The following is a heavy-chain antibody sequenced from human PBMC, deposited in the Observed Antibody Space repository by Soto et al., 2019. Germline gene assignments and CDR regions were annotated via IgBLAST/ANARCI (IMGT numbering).Heavy chain of an antibody. J-gene: IGHJ6*02. CDR3: ARSAMAGDYYYYGMDV. V-gene: IGHV1-18*04. D-gene: IGHD6-19*01. CDR1: GYTFTSYG. CDR2: ISAYNGNT. Sequence: QVQLVQSGAEVKKPGASVKVSCKASGYTFTSYGISWVRQAPGQGLEWMGWISAYNGNTNYAQKLQDRVTMSTDTSTSTAYMELRSLRSDDTAFYYCARSAMAGDYYYYGMDVWGRGTTVTVSS.